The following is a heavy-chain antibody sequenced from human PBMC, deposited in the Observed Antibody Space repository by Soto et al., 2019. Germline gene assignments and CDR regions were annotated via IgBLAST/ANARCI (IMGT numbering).Heavy chain of an antibody. Sequence: GGSLRLSCAASGFTFSSYGMHWVRQAPGKGLEWMSVISYDGTRKYYVDSVKGRFTISRDNSKNTLYLQMNSLRAEDTAVYFCAKDTSGYSYDYYGMDVWGQGTTVTVSS. CDR1: GFTFSSYG. CDR3: AKDTSGYSYDYYGMDV. CDR2: ISYDGTRK. D-gene: IGHD5-18*01. J-gene: IGHJ6*02. V-gene: IGHV3-30*18.